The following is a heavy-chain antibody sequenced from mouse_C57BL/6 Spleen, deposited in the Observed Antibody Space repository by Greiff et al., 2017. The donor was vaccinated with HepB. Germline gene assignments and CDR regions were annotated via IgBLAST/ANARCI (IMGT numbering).Heavy chain of an antibody. CDR2: INPYNGGT. V-gene: IGHV1-19*01. J-gene: IGHJ4*01. Sequence: EVQLQQSGPVLVKPGASVKMSCKASGYTFTDYYMNWVKQSHGKSLEWIGVINPYNGGTSYNQKFKGKATLTVDKSSSTAYMELNSLTSEDSAVYYCARRIPRGNYAMDYWGQGTSVTVSS. D-gene: IGHD3-3*01. CDR3: ARRIPRGNYAMDY. CDR1: GYTFTDYY.